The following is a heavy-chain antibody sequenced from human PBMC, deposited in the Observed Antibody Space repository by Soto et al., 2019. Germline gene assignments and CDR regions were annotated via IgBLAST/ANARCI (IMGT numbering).Heavy chain of an antibody. D-gene: IGHD3-16*01. J-gene: IGHJ4*02. V-gene: IGHV4-30-2*01. Sequence: QLQLQASGSGLVKPSQTLSLTCAVSGGSISSGGYSWSWIRQPPGKGLEWIGYIYHSGSTYYNPSLKSRVTMSVDRSKNQFSLKLSSVTAADTAVYYCARGPPFHWGQGTLVTVSS. CDR3: ARGPPFH. CDR2: IYHSGST. CDR1: GGSISSGGYS.